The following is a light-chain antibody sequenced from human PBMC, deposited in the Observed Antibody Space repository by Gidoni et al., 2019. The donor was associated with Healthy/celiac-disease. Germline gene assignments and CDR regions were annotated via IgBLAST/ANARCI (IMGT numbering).Light chain of an antibody. CDR3: QTWGTGIMV. CDR1: SGHSSYA. Sequence: QLVLTQSPSASASLGASVKLTCTLSSGHSSYAIAWHQQQPEKGPRYLMKLNSDGSHSKGDGIPDRFSGSSSGAERYLTISSIQSEDEADYYCQTWGTGIMVVGGGTKLTVL. J-gene: IGLJ3*02. V-gene: IGLV4-69*01. CDR2: LNSDGSH.